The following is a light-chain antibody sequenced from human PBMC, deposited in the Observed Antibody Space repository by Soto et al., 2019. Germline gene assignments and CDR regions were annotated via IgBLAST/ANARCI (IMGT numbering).Light chain of an antibody. V-gene: IGKV3-11*01. Sequence: EIVLTQSPATLSLSPGERATLSCRASQSVSSYLAWYQQKPGQAPRLLIYDASNSATGIPARFSGSGSGTDFTLTISSLEPEDFAVYYCQHHSNWPLTFGGGTKVEIK. CDR1: QSVSSY. CDR3: QHHSNWPLT. CDR2: DAS. J-gene: IGKJ4*01.